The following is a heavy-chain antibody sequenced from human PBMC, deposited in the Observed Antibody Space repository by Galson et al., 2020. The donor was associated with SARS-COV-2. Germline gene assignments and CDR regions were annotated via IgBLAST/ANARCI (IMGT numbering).Heavy chain of an antibody. J-gene: IGHJ5*02. Sequence: ASETLSLTCTVSGGSISSGGYYWSWIRQHPGKGLEWIGYIYYSGSTYYNPSLKSRVTISVDTSKNQFSLKLSSVTAADTAVYYCARSPRNYDSTCDWFDPWGQGTLVTVSS. CDR2: IYYSGST. CDR1: GGSISSGGYY. D-gene: IGHD3-22*01. CDR3: ARSPRNYDSTCDWFDP. V-gene: IGHV4-31*03.